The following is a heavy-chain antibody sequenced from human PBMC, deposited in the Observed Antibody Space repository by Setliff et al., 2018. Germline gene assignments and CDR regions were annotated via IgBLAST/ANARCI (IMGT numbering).Heavy chain of an antibody. J-gene: IGHJ4*02. Sequence: ASVKVSCKASGYTFTSYYMYWLRQAPGQGPEWMGIINIGGGSASYAQKFQDRVTMTRDTSTNTVYMEVSSLTSDDSAVYYCARGGLAAANKKGVFEYWGREPWSPSPQ. CDR2: INIGGGSA. CDR3: ARGGLAAANKKGVFEY. V-gene: IGHV1-46*01. D-gene: IGHD6-13*01. CDR1: GYTFTSYY.